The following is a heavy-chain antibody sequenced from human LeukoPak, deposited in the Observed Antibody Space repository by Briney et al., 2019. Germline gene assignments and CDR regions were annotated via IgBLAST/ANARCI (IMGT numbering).Heavy chain of an antibody. CDR1: GYTFTSYY. V-gene: IGHV1-46*01. D-gene: IGHD3-22*01. CDR3: ARVRGDYYGSSGYYWAPLCY. J-gene: IGHJ4*02. Sequence: GASVKVSCKASGYTFTSYYMHWVRQAPGQGLEWMGIINPSGGSTSYAQKFQGRVTMTRDTSTSTVYMELSSLRSEDTAVYYCARVRGDYYGSSGYYWAPLCYWGQGTLVTVSS. CDR2: INPSGGST.